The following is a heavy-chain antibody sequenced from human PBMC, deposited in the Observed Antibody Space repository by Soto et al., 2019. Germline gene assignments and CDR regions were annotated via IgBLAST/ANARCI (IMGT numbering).Heavy chain of an antibody. D-gene: IGHD5-18*01. Sequence: QVQLVESGGGVVQPGRSLRLSCAASGFAFSSFAMHWVRQAPGKGLEWVTFMSYDGSNTFYADSVKGRFTISRDNSNNTLYLQMSSLRPEDTAVYYCAKSHLTALVPYYFDYWGQGTLVTVSS. CDR2: MSYDGSNT. J-gene: IGHJ4*02. V-gene: IGHV3-30*18. CDR1: GFAFSSFA. CDR3: AKSHLTALVPYYFDY.